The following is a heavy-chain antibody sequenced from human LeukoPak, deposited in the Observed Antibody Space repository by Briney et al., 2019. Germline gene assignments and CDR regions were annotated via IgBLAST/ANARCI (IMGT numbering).Heavy chain of an antibody. CDR3: ARDTPFYHGSGSLFDY. V-gene: IGHV1-18*01. CDR1: GYTFTNYG. Sequence: ASVKVSCKASGYTFTNYGIILLRQAPGQGLEWMGWISAYNGNTDYPQKLQGRVTLTTDTSTSTAYMELRNLRPDDTAVYYCARDTPFYHGSGSLFDYWAQGTLVTVSS. J-gene: IGHJ4*02. D-gene: IGHD3-10*01. CDR2: ISAYNGNT.